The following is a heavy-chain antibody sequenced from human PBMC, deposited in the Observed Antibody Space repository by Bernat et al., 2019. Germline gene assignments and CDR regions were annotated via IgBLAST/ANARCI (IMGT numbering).Heavy chain of an antibody. CDR3: GREVGYSGYDWGNWFDP. Sequence: EVQLVESGGGLVQPGGSLRLSCAASGFTVSSNYMSWVRQAPGKGLEWVSGIYSGGSTYYADSVKGRFTISRHNSKNTLYLQMNSLRAEETAVYYCGREVGYSGYDWGNWFDPWGQGTLVTVSS. CDR1: GFTVSSNY. J-gene: IGHJ5*02. CDR2: IYSGGST. V-gene: IGHV3-53*04. D-gene: IGHD5-12*01.